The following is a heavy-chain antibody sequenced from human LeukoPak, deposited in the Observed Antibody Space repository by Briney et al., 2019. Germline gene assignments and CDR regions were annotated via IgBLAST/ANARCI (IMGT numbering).Heavy chain of an antibody. J-gene: IGHJ3*02. CDR2: ISSSSSYI. CDR1: GFTFSTYT. D-gene: IGHD3-22*01. CDR3: ARDADDSNDAFDT. V-gene: IGHV3-21*01. Sequence: GGSLRLSCAASGFTFSTYTMNWVRQAPGKGLEWVSSISSSSSYIYYADSVKGRFTISRDNAKNSLYLQMNSLRAEDTAVYYCARDADDSNDAFDTWGQGTRVTVSS.